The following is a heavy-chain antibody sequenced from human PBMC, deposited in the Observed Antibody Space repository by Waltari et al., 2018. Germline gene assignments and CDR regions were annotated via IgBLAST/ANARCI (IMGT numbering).Heavy chain of an antibody. CDR1: GGSISSGSYY. CDR2: IYTRWST. V-gene: IGHV4-61*02. CDR3: ARGSRGGYYDFWSGYLNWFDP. D-gene: IGHD3-3*01. J-gene: IGHJ5*02. Sequence: QVQLQESGPGLVKPSQTLSLTCPVSGGSISSGSYYWSWIRQPAGKGLEWIGRIYTRWSTNYNPSRRSRFTISVDTSKNQFSLKLGSVTAADTAVYYCARGSRGGYYDFWSGYLNWFDPWGQGTLVTVSS.